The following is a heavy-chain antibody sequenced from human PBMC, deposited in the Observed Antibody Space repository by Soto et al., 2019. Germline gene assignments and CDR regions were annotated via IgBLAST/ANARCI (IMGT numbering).Heavy chain of an antibody. CDR2: IYYSGST. CDR1: GGSISSGGYY. Sequence: QVQLQESGPGLVKPSQTLSLTCTVSGGSISSGGYYWSWIRQHPGKGLEWIGYIYYSGSTYYNPSLKSRVTLSVDTSKNLFSLKLSSVTAADTAVYYCARGGLSYGSGSYLQQLDYWGQGTLVTVSS. D-gene: IGHD3-10*01. CDR3: ARGGLSYGSGSYLQQLDY. J-gene: IGHJ4*02. V-gene: IGHV4-31*03.